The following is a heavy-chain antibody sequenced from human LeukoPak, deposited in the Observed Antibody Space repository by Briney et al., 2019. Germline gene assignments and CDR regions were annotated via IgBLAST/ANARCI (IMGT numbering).Heavy chain of an antibody. D-gene: IGHD3-3*01. J-gene: IGHJ6*02. Sequence: PGGSLRLSCAASGFTVSSNYMSWVRQAPGKGLEWVSVIYSGGSTYYADSVKGRFTISRDNSKNTLYLQMNSLKSGDTAVYYCTTVGIFGVVMQPATYYCHAMDVWGQGTTVTVSS. CDR2: IYSGGST. V-gene: IGHV3-53*01. CDR1: GFTVSSNY. CDR3: TTVGIFGVVMQPATYYCHAMDV.